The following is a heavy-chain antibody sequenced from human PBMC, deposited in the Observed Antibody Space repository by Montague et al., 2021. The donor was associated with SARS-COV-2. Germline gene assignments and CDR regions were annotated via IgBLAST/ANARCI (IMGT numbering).Heavy chain of an antibody. CDR2: IYYSGRT. V-gene: IGHV4-59*01. CDR3: ARGGGSGYRYYFDY. CDR1: GGSISSYY. Sequence: SETLSLTCTVSGGSISSYYWNWIRQPPGKGLEWIWYIYYSGRTNYNPSLKSRVTISVDTSENQFSLKLSSVTAADTAVYYCARGGGSGYRYYFDYWGQGSLVTVSS. J-gene: IGHJ4*02. D-gene: IGHD3-22*01.